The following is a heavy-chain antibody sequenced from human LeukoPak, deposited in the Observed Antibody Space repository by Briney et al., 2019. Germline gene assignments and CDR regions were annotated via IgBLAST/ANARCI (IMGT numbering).Heavy chain of an antibody. CDR3: AKTGYSGSAYGTWYFDY. CDR2: IRYDGSNE. D-gene: IGHD5-12*01. CDR1: GFTFSSNG. J-gene: IGHJ4*02. V-gene: IGHV3-30*02. Sequence: GGSLRLSCATSGFTFSSNGLHWVRQAPGKGLEWVSFIRYDGSNEYYADSVKGRFTISRDNSKNTLYLQMNSLRTEDTAVYYCAKTGYSGSAYGTWYFDYWGQGTLVSVSS.